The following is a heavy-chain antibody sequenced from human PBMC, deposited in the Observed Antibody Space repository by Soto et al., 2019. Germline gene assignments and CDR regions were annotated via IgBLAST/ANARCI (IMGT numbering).Heavy chain of an antibody. V-gene: IGHV1-69*01. CDR1: GGAFSNFA. CDR3: VRGGSGRRGDY. D-gene: IGHD3-10*01. Sequence: QVQLVQSGAEMKKPGSSVKVSCKTSGGAFSNFAVSWVRQAPGQGLEWVGGITPILGTPSYAQEFQGRVTITADVSPTSAYMGITSLTSEDKALDYCVRGGSGRRGDYWGQGTLVTVSS. J-gene: IGHJ4*02. CDR2: ITPILGTP.